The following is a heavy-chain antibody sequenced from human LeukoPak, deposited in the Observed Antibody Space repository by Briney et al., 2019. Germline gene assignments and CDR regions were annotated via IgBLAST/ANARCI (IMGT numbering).Heavy chain of an antibody. CDR2: ISWNSGSI. J-gene: IGHJ4*02. D-gene: IGHD4-17*01. CDR3: AKDMRLGSYGDVGGFDY. V-gene: IGHV3-9*03. CDR1: GFTFDGYA. Sequence: GRSLRLSCAASGFTFDGYAMHWVRQAPGKGLEWVSGISWNSGSIGYADSVKGRFTISRDNAKNSLYLQMNSLRAEDMALYYCAKDMRLGSYGDVGGFDYWGQGTLVTVSS.